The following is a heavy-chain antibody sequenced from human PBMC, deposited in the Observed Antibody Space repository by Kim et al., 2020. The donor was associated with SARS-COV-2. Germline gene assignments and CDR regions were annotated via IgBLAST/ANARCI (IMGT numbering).Heavy chain of an antibody. D-gene: IGHD2-15*01. CDR1: GFTFSSHW. CDR3: ARGSGNNGFDA. J-gene: IGHJ4*02. V-gene: IGHV3-74*01. CDR2: INADRSVI. Sequence: GGSLRLSCAASGFTFSSHWMHWVRQAPGEGPVWVSRINADRSVIEYAASVKGRLTISRDNAKSTLDLQMNGLRPEDTAVYYCARGSGNNGFDAWGKG.